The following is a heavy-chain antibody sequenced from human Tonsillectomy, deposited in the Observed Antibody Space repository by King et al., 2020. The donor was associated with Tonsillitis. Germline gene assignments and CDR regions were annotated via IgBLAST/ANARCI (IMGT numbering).Heavy chain of an antibody. CDR1: GFTVSSSY. Sequence: VQLVESGGGLIQPGGSLRLSCAASGFTVSSSYMSWVRQAPGKGLEWVSVIYSGGSTYYADSVKGRFTISRDTSKNTLYLQMNSLRAEDTAVYYCARETGMVLYDYWGQGTLVTVSS. CDR2: IYSGGST. J-gene: IGHJ4*02. CDR3: ARETGMVLYDY. V-gene: IGHV3-53*01. D-gene: IGHD1-1*01.